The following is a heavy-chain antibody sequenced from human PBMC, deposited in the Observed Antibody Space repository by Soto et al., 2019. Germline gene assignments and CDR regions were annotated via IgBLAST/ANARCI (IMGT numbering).Heavy chain of an antibody. V-gene: IGHV4-34*01. CDR3: ARGRVAARPFDY. CDR1: GGSFSGYY. Sequence: QVQLQQWGAGLLKPSETLSLTCAVYGGSFSGYYWSWIRQPPGKGLEWIGEINHSGSTNYNPSLKSRVTISVDTSKNQFSRKLSSVTAADTAVYYCARGRVAARPFDYWGQGTLVTVSS. J-gene: IGHJ4*02. CDR2: INHSGST. D-gene: IGHD6-6*01.